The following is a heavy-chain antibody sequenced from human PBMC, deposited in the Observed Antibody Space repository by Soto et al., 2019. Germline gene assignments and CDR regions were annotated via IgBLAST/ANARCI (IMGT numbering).Heavy chain of an antibody. V-gene: IGHV4-59*03. CDR2: VHDSGST. CDR3: AIRICSSSTCYPPYDNWFDP. CDR1: GGSISTYF. Sequence: PSETLSLTCTVSGGSISTYFWTWIRQPPGKGLEWIGYVHDSGSTNSDPSFRSRVTMSLDTSNNQFSLRLNSVTASDTAVYYCAIRICSSSTCYPPYDNWFDPWGQGTLVTVSS. J-gene: IGHJ5*02. D-gene: IGHD2-2*01.